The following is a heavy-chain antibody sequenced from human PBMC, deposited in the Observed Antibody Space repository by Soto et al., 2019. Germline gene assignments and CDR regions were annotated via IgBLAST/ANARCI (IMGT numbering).Heavy chain of an antibody. Sequence: QVQLVESGGGVVQPGRSLRLSCAASGFTFSSYAMHWVRQAPGKGLEWVAVISYDGSNKYYADSVKGRFTISRDNSKNTLYLQMNSLRAEDTAVYYCAREPGWKGNNWFDPWGQGTLVTVSS. CDR2: ISYDGSNK. J-gene: IGHJ5*02. CDR3: AREPGWKGNNWFDP. CDR1: GFTFSSYA. V-gene: IGHV3-30-3*01. D-gene: IGHD1-1*01.